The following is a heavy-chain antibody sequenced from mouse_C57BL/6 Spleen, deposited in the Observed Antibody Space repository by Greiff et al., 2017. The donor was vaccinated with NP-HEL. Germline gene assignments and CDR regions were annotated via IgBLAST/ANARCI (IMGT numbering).Heavy chain of an antibody. V-gene: IGHV1-82*01. CDR1: GYAFSSSW. CDR2: IYPGDGDT. J-gene: IGHJ1*03. Sequence: QVQLQQSGPELVKPGASVKISCKASGYAFSSSWMNWVKQRPGKGLEWIGRIYPGDGDTNYNGKFKGKATLTADKSSSTAYMQLSSLTSADSAVYFCARGGLLKGDFDVWGTGTTVTVSS. D-gene: IGHD2-3*01. CDR3: ARGGLLKGDFDV.